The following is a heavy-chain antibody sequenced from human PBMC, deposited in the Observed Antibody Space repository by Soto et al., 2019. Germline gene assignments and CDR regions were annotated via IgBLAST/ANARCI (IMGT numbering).Heavy chain of an antibody. V-gene: IGHV4-28*01. D-gene: IGHD4-17*01. Sequence: QVQLQESGPGLVKPSDTLSLTCAVSGYSITSGNWWGWIRQPPGKGLEWVGYISSSGTTYYNPSLKSRVPMSVDTSKTQFPLKLSYVTAVDTAVYYCARTYGDYGSVDPCGQGTLVTVSS. CDR1: GYSITSGNW. J-gene: IGHJ5*02. CDR2: ISSSGTT. CDR3: ARTYGDYGSVDP.